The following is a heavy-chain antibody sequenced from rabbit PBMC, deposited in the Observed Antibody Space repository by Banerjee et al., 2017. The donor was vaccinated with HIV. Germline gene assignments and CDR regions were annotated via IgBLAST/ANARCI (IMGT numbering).Heavy chain of an antibody. CDR2: IDPIFGST. Sequence: QSLEESGGDLVKPGASLTLTCTASGFSFSSSYYMSWVRQAPGKGLEWIGYIDPIFGSTYYASWVNGRFTISSHNAQNTLYLQLNSLTAADTATYFCARGGGLWGPGTLVTVS. J-gene: IGHJ4*01. V-gene: IGHV1S40*01. CDR1: GFSFSSSYY. CDR3: ARGGGL.